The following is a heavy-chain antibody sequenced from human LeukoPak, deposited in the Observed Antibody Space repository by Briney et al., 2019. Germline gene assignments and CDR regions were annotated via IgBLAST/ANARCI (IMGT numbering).Heavy chain of an antibody. CDR1: GFTFSSYR. V-gene: IGHV3-48*04. CDR3: ARDKDYGDGVWFDP. Sequence: GGSLRLSCAASGFTFSSYRMNWVRQAPGKGLEWVSYISSSSNTIYYADSVKGRFTISRDNAKNSLYLQMNSLRAEDTAVYYCARDKDYGDGVWFDPWGQGTLVTVSS. D-gene: IGHD4-17*01. J-gene: IGHJ5*02. CDR2: ISSSSNTI.